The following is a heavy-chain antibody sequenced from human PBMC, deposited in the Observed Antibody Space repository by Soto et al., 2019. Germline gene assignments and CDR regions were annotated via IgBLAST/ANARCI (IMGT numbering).Heavy chain of an antibody. V-gene: IGHV1-3*01. CDR2: INVGNGNT. CDR1: GYTYISYY. Sequence: ASVKVSCKASGYTYISYYMHWVRQAPGQRLEWMGWINVGNGNTKYSQNFQGRVTINQDTSASTAYMELSSLTSEDTAVYFCAREGRLHWFESWGQGTLVTVSS. CDR3: AREGRLHWFES. J-gene: IGHJ5*01.